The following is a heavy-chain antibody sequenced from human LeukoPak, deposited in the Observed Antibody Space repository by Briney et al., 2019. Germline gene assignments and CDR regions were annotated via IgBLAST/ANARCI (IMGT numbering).Heavy chain of an antibody. J-gene: IGHJ4*02. V-gene: IGHV4-59*01. Sequence: PSETLSLTCTVSHGSISSFYWSWIRQPPGKGLDWIGYISYSGSTKYNPSLKSRVTISVDTSKNQFTLKLSSITAADTAVYYCARDLGYSSSSGNFDYWGQGTLVTVSS. CDR2: ISYSGST. D-gene: IGHD6-6*01. CDR3: ARDLGYSSSSGNFDY. CDR1: HGSISSFY.